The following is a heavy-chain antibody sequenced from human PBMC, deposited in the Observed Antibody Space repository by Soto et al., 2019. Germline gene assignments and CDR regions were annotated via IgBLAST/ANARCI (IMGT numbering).Heavy chain of an antibody. Sequence: QVQLVESGGGVVQPGRSLRLSCAASGFTFSSYGMHWVRQAPGKGLEWVAVISYDGSNKYYADSVKGRFTISRDNSKNTLYLQMNSLRAEDTAVYDCAKEPSSGWYWAINWFDPWGQGTLVTVSS. CDR1: GFTFSSYG. CDR3: AKEPSSGWYWAINWFDP. V-gene: IGHV3-30*18. J-gene: IGHJ5*02. CDR2: ISYDGSNK. D-gene: IGHD6-19*01.